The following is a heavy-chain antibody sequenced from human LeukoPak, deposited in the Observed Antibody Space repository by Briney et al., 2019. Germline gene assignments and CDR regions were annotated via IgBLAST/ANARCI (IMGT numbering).Heavy chain of an antibody. J-gene: IGHJ2*01. CDR2: ISDSGGNT. CDR3: AKNGKRSSGWPSDL. V-gene: IGHV3-23*01. Sequence: GGSLRLSCAASGFTFNNYALSCVRQAPGNGLEWVSAISDSGGNTHYADYVKGRFTISRDNSKNTLYLKMNSLRAEDTAVYYCAKNGKRSSGWPSDLWGRGTLVTVSS. D-gene: IGHD6-19*01. CDR1: GFTFNNYA.